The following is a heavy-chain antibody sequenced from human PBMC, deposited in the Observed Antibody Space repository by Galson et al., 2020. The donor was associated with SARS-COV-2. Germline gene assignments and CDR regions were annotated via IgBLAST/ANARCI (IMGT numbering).Heavy chain of an antibody. J-gene: IGHJ4*02. Sequence: SETLSLTCTFSTASISTYYWSWIRQPPGKGLEWIGYIYYSGVTNYNPSLKSRVTMSIDTANNQFSLNLASVTAADTAVYFCAAGGWHSSLFHYWGQGTPVTVSS. V-gene: IGHV4-59*01. CDR1: TASISTYY. CDR2: IYYSGVT. D-gene: IGHD6-13*01. CDR3: AAGGWHSSLFHY.